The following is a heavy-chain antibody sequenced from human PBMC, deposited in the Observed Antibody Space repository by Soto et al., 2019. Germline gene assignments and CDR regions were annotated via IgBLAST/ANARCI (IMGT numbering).Heavy chain of an antibody. D-gene: IGHD6-13*01. J-gene: IGHJ4*02. V-gene: IGHV1-3*01. CDR1: GYTFTSYA. CDR3: ARTLAALIHAFDY. CDR2: INAGNGNT. Sequence: ASVKVSCKASGYTFTSYAMHWVRQAPGQRLEWMGWINAGNGNTKYSQKFQGRVTITRDTSASTAYMELSSLRPEDTAVYYCARTLAALIHAFDYWGQGTLATVSS.